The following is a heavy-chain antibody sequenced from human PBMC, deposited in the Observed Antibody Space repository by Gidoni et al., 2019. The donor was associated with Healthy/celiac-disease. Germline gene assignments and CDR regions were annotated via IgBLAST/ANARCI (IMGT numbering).Heavy chain of an antibody. D-gene: IGHD6-19*01. J-gene: IGHJ2*01. CDR1: GGSISSYY. CDR2: IYYSGST. V-gene: IGHV4-59*01. CDR3: ARGAVAANWYFDL. Sequence: QVQLQESGPGLVKPSETLSLTCTVSGGSISSYYWSWIRQPPGKGLEWIGYIYYSGSTNYNPYLKSRVTISVDTSKNQFSLKLSSVTAADTAVYYCARGAVAANWYFDLWGRGTLVTVSS.